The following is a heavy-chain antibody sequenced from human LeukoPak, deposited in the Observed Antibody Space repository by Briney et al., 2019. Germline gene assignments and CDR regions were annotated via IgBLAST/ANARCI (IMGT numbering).Heavy chain of an antibody. D-gene: IGHD3-10*01. CDR1: GGSISSYY. Sequence: SETLSLTCTVSGGSISSYYWSWIRQPPGKGLEWIGYIYYSGSTNYNPSLKSRVTISVDTSKNQFSLKLSSVTAADTAVYYCARSTMARGVIRAFDIWGQGTMVTVSS. CDR3: ARSTMARGVIRAFDI. CDR2: IYYSGST. J-gene: IGHJ3*02. V-gene: IGHV4-59*01.